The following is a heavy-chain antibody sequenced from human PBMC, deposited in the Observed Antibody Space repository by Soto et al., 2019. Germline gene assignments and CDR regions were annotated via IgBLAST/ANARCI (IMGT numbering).Heavy chain of an antibody. J-gene: IGHJ4*02. Sequence: QVQLVESGGGVVQPGRSLRLSCAASGFTFSSYGMHWVRQAPGKGLEWVAVISYDGSNKYYADSVKGRFTISRDNSKNTLYLQMNSLSAEDTAVYYCATERFKLTAGPFDYWGQGTLVTVSS. D-gene: IGHD6-13*01. CDR2: ISYDGSNK. CDR3: ATERFKLTAGPFDY. CDR1: GFTFSSYG. V-gene: IGHV3-30*03.